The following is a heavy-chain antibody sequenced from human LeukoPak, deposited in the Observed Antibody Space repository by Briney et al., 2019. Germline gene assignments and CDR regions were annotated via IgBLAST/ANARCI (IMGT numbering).Heavy chain of an antibody. V-gene: IGHV1-2*06. CDR1: GYTFTGYY. J-gene: IGHJ4*02. CDR3: AREFDYYDSSGPGRDY. Sequence: ASVEVSCKASGYTFTGYYMHWVRQAPGQGLEWMGRINPNSGGTNYAQKFQGRVTMTRDTSISTAYMELSRLRSDDTAVYYCAREFDYYDSSGPGRDYWGQGTLVTVSS. D-gene: IGHD3-22*01. CDR2: INPNSGGT.